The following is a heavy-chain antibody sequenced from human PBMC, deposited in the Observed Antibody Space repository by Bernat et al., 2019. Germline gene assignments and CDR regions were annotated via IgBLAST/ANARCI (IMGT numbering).Heavy chain of an antibody. CDR3: AKDYVGVGDGYINDAFDI. CDR2: ISYDGSNK. J-gene: IGHJ3*02. D-gene: IGHD5-24*01. V-gene: IGHV3-30*18. Sequence: QVQLVESGGGVVQPGRSLRLSCAASGFTFSSYGMHWVRQAPGKGLEWVAVISYDGSNKYYADSVKGRFPVSRDNSKNTLYLQMNSLRAEDTAVYYCAKDYVGVGDGYINDAFDIWGQGTMVTVSS. CDR1: GFTFSSYG.